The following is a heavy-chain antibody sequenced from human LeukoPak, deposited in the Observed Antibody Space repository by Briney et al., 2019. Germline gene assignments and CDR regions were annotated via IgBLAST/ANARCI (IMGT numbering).Heavy chain of an antibody. V-gene: IGHV4-61*02. D-gene: IGHD1-26*01. CDR1: GGSISSGSYY. CDR2: IYTSGST. Sequence: SQTLSLTCTVSGGSISSGSYYWSWIRQPAGKGLEWIGRIYTSGSTNYNPSLKSRVTISVDTSNNQFSLKLRSVTAADTAVYYCGRGGGWELVPVNAFGIRGQGTMVTVSS. CDR3: GRGGGWELVPVNAFGI. J-gene: IGHJ3*02.